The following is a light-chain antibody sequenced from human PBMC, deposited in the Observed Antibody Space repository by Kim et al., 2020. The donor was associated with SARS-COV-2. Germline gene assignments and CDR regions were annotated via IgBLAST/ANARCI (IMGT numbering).Light chain of an antibody. J-gene: IGKJ2*01. CDR3: PQRTNWTPFT. CDR2: DAS. Sequence: EIVLTQFPATLSLSPGETATLSCRASQSVSNCLAWYQQKPGRAPRRLIYDASNRAPGIPARFSGSGSGTDFTLTISSPEPEDFAVYYCPQRTNWTPFTCGQGPKLEIK. CDR1: QSVSNC. V-gene: IGKV3-11*01.